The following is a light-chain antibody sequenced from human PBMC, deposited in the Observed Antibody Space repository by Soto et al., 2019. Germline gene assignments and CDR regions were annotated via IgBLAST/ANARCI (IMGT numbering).Light chain of an antibody. Sequence: EIVLTQSPGTLSLSPGERATLSCRASQSVSSSYLAWYQQKPGQAPRLLIYDISSRATGIPDRFSGSGSVTDFTLTISRLEPEDFAVYYCQQYGTSPWTFGQGTKVEIK. CDR2: DIS. CDR3: QQYGTSPWT. J-gene: IGKJ1*01. V-gene: IGKV3-20*01. CDR1: QSVSSSY.